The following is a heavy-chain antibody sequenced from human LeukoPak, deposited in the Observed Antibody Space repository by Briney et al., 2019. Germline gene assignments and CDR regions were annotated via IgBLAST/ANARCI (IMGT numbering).Heavy chain of an antibody. D-gene: IGHD2-2*01. Sequence: SETLSLTCAVYGGSFSGYHWSWIRQPPGKGLEWIGEINHSGSTNYNPSLKSRVTISVDTSKNQFSLKLSSVTAADTAVYYCTRAPYCSSTSCYEGGAYWGQGTLVTVSS. CDR2: INHSGST. J-gene: IGHJ4*02. V-gene: IGHV4-34*01. CDR1: GGSFSGYH. CDR3: TRAPYCSSTSCYEGGAY.